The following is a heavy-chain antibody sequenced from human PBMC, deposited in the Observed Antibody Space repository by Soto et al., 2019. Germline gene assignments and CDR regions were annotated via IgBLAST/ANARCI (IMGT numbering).Heavy chain of an antibody. CDR3: PSSSLYVMDV. J-gene: IGHJ6*02. CDR1: GGSGGSRDYG. Sequence: QFLSLPCSLLGGSGGSRDYGWRWICQRPGKGLEWIGNIYYSGNTYHNPSLKSRLIISIATSKNQFSLRVGSVTAADTAVYDGPSSSLYVMDVWGQGTTVTVSS. V-gene: IGHV4-30-4*01. CDR2: IYYSGNT.